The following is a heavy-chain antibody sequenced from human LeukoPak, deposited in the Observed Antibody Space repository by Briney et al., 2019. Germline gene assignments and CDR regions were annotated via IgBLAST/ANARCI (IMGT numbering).Heavy chain of an antibody. CDR2: IYYSGST. CDR1: GGSISSSSYY. CDR3: ARHVFGGSYARFDY. Sequence: SETLSLTCTVSGGSISSSSYYWGWIRQPPGKGLEWIGSIYYSGSTYYNPSLKSRVTISVDTSKNQFSLKLSSVTAADTAVYYCARHVFGGSYARFDYWGQGTLVTVSS. D-gene: IGHD1-26*01. V-gene: IGHV4-39*01. J-gene: IGHJ4*02.